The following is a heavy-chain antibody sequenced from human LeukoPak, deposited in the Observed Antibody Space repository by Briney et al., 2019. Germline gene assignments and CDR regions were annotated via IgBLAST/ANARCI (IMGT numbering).Heavy chain of an antibody. D-gene: IGHD2-15*01. V-gene: IGHV1-69*06. CDR2: IIPIFDTT. Sequence: SVKVSCKASGGTFSSYAISWVRQAPGQGLEWMGGIIPIFDTTNYAQKFQGRVMITADKSTSTAYMELSSLRSEDTAVYYCARVRGTIVVVVAATTASGRDDAFDIWGQGTMVTVSS. CDR1: GGTFSSYA. J-gene: IGHJ3*02. CDR3: ARVRGTIVVVVAATTASGRDDAFDI.